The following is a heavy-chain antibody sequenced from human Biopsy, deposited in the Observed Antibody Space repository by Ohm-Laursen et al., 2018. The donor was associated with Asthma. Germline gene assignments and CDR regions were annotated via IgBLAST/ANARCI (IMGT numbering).Heavy chain of an antibody. V-gene: IGHV3-30-3*01. D-gene: IGHD6-19*01. CDR2: ISYDGSSI. CDR1: RFTYE. CDR3: AREGVAGTHIED. J-gene: IGHJ4*02. Sequence: SLRLSCAASRFTYEMHWVRQAPGKGLEWVAVISYDGSSIYYADSVKGRFTISRDNSTNTLSLQMNSLTAEDTAVYYCAREGVAGTHIEDWGQGTLVTVSS.